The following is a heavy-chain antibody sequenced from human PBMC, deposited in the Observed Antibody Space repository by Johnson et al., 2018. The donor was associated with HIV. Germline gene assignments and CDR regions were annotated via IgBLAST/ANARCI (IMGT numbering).Heavy chain of an antibody. CDR3: ASTGSGSDDALDI. V-gene: IGHV3-30-3*01. Sequence: QVLLVESGGGVVQPGRSLRLSCAASGFTFSSYAMHWVRQAPGKGLEWVAVISYDGSNKYYADSVKGRFTISRDNSKNTLYLQMNSLRAEDTAVYYCASTGSGSDDALDIWGQGTMVTVSS. D-gene: IGHD3-10*01. J-gene: IGHJ3*02. CDR2: ISYDGSNK. CDR1: GFTFSSYA.